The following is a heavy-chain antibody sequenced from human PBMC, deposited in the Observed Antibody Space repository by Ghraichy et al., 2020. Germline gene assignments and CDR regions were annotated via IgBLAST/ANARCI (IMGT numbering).Heavy chain of an antibody. CDR3: ARNQPRYGSGTFYTPNSGFDL. V-gene: IGHV4-34*01. J-gene: IGHJ5*02. CDR1: GGSFSGYY. CDR2: ITHGGST. D-gene: IGHD3-10*01. Sequence: SETLSLTCGVNGGSFSGYYWSWIRQSPGTGLEWLGEITHGGSTNYNPSLESRVTISLDTSTDQFSLSLNAVTAADTAVYFCARNQPRYGSGTFYTPNSGFDLWGQGTMVTGSS.